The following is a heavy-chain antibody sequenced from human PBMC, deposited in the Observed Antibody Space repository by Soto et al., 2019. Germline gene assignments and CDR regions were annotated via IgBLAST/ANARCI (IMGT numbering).Heavy chain of an antibody. Sequence: GGSLRLSCAASGFTFSNAWMSWVRQAPGKGLEWVGRIKSKTDGGTTDYAAPVKGRFTISRDDSKNTLYLQMNSLKTEDTAVYYCTTDIKRADAFDIWGQGTMVTVSS. V-gene: IGHV3-15*01. CDR2: IKSKTDGGTT. CDR1: GFTFSNAW. D-gene: IGHD1-20*01. J-gene: IGHJ3*02. CDR3: TTDIKRADAFDI.